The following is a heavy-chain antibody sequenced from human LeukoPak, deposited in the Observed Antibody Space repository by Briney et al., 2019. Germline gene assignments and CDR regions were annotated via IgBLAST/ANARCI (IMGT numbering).Heavy chain of an antibody. CDR2: ISGSSSST. CDR3: VDLNAPL. V-gene: IGHV3-48*04. CDR1: GFTFSSYS. J-gene: IGHJ4*02. Sequence: GGSLRLSCAASGFTFSSYSMNWVRQAPGRGLEWVSYISGSSSSTKYADSVKGRFTISRDNAKKTLYLQMNSLRVEDTAVYYCVDLNAPLWGQGTLVTVSS. D-gene: IGHD2-8*01.